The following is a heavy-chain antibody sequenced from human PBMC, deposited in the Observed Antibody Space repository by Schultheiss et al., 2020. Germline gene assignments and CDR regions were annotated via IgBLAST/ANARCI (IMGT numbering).Heavy chain of an antibody. CDR3: ARSSPGYSSSLYYYYGMDV. Sequence: SQTLSLTCAVYGGSFSGYYWSWIRQPAGKGLEWIGEINHSGSTTYNPSLQSRVTISVDTSKNQFSLKLSSVTAADTAVYYCARSSPGYSSSLYYYYGMDVWGQGTTVTVSS. D-gene: IGHD6-6*01. J-gene: IGHJ6*02. CDR2: INHSGST. V-gene: IGHV4-34*01. CDR1: GGSFSGYY.